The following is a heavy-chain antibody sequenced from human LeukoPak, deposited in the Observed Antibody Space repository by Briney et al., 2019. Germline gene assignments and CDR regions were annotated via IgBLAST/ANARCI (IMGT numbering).Heavy chain of an antibody. J-gene: IGHJ4*02. V-gene: IGHV3-48*03. D-gene: IGHD3-22*01. CDR2: ISSSGSTI. CDR3: ARETYYYDSSGYPDY. Sequence: PGGSLRLSCAASGFTFSSYEMNWVRQAPGKGLEWVSYISSSGSTIYYADSVKGRFTISRDNAKNPLYLQMNSLRAEDTAVYYCARETYYYDSSGYPDYWGQGTLVTVSS. CDR1: GFTFSSYE.